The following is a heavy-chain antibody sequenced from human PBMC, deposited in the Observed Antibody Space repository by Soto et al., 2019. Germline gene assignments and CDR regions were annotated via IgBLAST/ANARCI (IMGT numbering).Heavy chain of an antibody. CDR1: GYTFTSYD. D-gene: IGHD6-13*01. J-gene: IGHJ4*02. CDR2: MSPQNDNT. V-gene: IGHV1-8*01. Sequence: QVQLVQSGAEVKKPGASVKVSCKASGYTFTSYDINWVRQATGQGLEWMGWMSPQNDNTGYAQNFLGRVIMTRDTSINTAYLELSSLRPEDTAVYYCARGVDAGLDYWGQGALVTVSS. CDR3: ARGVDAGLDY.